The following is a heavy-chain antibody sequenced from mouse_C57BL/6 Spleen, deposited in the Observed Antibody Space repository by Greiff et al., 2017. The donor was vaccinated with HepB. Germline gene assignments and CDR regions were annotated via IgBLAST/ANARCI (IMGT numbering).Heavy chain of an antibody. Sequence: VQLQQSGAELMKPGASVKLSCKATGYTFTGYWIEWVKQRPGHGLEWIGEILPGSGSTNYNEKFKGKATFTADTASNTAYMQLSSLTTEDSAIYYCARGQLPGYSKAHFDYWGQGTTLTVSS. CDR2: ILPGSGST. J-gene: IGHJ2*01. CDR3: ARGQLPGYSKAHFDY. CDR1: GYTFTGYW. D-gene: IGHD2-5*01. V-gene: IGHV1-9*01.